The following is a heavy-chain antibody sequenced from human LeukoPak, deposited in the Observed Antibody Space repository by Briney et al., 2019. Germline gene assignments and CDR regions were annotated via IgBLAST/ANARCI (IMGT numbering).Heavy chain of an antibody. CDR2: ISSSGSTI. J-gene: IGHJ4*02. Sequence: GGSLRLSCAASGFTFSSYEMNWVRQAPGKGLEWVSYISSSGSTIYYADSVKGRFTISRDNAKNSLYLQMNSLRAEDTAVYYCARRDYYGSGSFDYWGQGTLVTVSS. CDR1: GFTFSSYE. CDR3: ARRDYYGSGSFDY. D-gene: IGHD3-10*01. V-gene: IGHV3-48*03.